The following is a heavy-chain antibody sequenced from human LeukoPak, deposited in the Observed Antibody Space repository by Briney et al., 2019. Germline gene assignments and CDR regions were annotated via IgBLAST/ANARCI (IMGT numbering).Heavy chain of an antibody. CDR3: ARAGGYYGYFDY. V-gene: IGHV4-59*01. J-gene: IGHJ4*02. CDR2: IYYSGST. D-gene: IGHD3-3*01. Sequence: SETLSLTCTVSGSSISSYYWSWIRQPPGKGLEWIGYIYYSGSTNYNPSLKSRVTISVDTSKNQFSLKLSSVTAADTAVYYCARAGGYYGYFDYWGQGTLVTVSS. CDR1: GSSISSYY.